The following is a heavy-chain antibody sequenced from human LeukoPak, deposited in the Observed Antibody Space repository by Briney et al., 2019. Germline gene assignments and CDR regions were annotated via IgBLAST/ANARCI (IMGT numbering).Heavy chain of an antibody. Sequence: GGSLRLSCAASGFTFSSYSMNWVRQAPGKGLEWVSSISSSSSYIYYADSVKGRFTISRDNAKNSLYLQMNSLRAEDTAVYYCAKGQLWFGEARVDYWGQGTLVTVSS. CDR1: GFTFSSYS. D-gene: IGHD3-10*01. J-gene: IGHJ4*02. V-gene: IGHV3-21*01. CDR3: AKGQLWFGEARVDY. CDR2: ISSSSSYI.